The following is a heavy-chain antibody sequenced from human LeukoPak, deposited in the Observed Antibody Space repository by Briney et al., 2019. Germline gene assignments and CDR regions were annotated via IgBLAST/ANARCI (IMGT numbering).Heavy chain of an antibody. V-gene: IGHV4-59*01. CDR2: IYYSGST. D-gene: IGHD5-12*01. CDR1: GGSLSSYY. Sequence: SETLSLTCTVSGGSLSSYYWSWIRQPPGKGLEWIGYIYYSGSTNYNPSLKSRVTISVDTSKNQFSLKLSSVTAADTAVYYCASWGGYDPNKYYFDYWGQGTLVTVSS. CDR3: ASWGGYDPNKYYFDY. J-gene: IGHJ4*02.